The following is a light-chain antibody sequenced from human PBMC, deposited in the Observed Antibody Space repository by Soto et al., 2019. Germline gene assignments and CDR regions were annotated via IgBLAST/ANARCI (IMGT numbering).Light chain of an antibody. V-gene: IGKV3-20*01. Sequence: EIVLTQSPGTLSLSPGERATLSCRASQSVSSNYLAWYQQKPGQAPRLLIYGASSRATGIPDRCSGSGSGTDFTLTISRLAPEDFAVYYCQQYGGSPRVTFGGGTKVEIK. CDR3: QQYGGSPRVT. J-gene: IGKJ4*01. CDR2: GAS. CDR1: QSVSSNY.